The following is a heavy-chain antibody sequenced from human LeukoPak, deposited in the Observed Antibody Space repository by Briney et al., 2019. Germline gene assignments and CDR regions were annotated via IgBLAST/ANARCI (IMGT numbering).Heavy chain of an antibody. CDR2: IYHGGSA. V-gene: IGHV4-4*02. CDR3: ARGRVYDYVWGSYRSNWFDP. J-gene: IGHJ5*02. CDR1: GGSISSYNW. D-gene: IGHD3-16*02. Sequence: SETLSLTCAVSGGSISSYNWWSWVRQPPGKGLEWIGEIYHGGSANNNPSLKSRVTISVDTSKNQFSLKLSSVTAADTAVYYCARGRVYDYVWGSYRSNWFDPWGQGTLVTVSS.